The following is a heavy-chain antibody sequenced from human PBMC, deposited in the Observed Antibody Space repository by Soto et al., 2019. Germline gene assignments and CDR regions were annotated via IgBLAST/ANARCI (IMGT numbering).Heavy chain of an antibody. V-gene: IGHV4-4*02. J-gene: IGHJ4*02. D-gene: IGHD1-1*01. CDR1: ADSISSSNW. CDR3: ARVLGTGTDF. CDR2: IHHSGAT. Sequence: QVQLQESGPGLVKASGTLSLTCAVSADSISSSNWSSWVRQAPGKGLEWIGEIHHSGATTYNPSLKSGATLSVDPSKNHFSLKLTSVPAADTAVYFCARVLGTGTDFWGRGTLVTVAS.